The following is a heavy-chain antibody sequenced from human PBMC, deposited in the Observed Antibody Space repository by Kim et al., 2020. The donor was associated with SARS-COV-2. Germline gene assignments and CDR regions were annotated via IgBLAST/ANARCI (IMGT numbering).Heavy chain of an antibody. Sequence: GTTYAQKFQGRVTMTRDTSISTAYMELSRLRSDDTAVYYCARAYSSSVDYWGQGTLVTVSS. CDR3: ARAYSSSVDY. V-gene: IGHV1-2*02. CDR2: GT. D-gene: IGHD6-13*01. J-gene: IGHJ4*02.